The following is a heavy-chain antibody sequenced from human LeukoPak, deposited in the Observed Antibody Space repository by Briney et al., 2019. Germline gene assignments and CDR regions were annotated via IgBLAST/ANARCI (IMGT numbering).Heavy chain of an antibody. J-gene: IGHJ4*02. Sequence: GGSLRLSCAASGSTFSSYAMSWVRQAPGKGLEWVSAISGSGGSTYYADSVKGRFTISRDNSKNTLYLQMNSLRAEDTAVYYCAKDGWDYYESQYFDYWGQGTLVTVSS. D-gene: IGHD3-22*01. CDR2: ISGSGGST. V-gene: IGHV3-23*01. CDR3: AKDGWDYYESQYFDY. CDR1: GSTFSSYA.